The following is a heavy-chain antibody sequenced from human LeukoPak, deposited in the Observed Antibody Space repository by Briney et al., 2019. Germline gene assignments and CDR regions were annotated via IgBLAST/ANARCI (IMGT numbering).Heavy chain of an antibody. V-gene: IGHV3-23*01. D-gene: IGHD2-2*01. CDR3: AKEVFAEYCSSTSCYSSGFDY. CDR2: ISGSGGST. Sequence: PGGSLRLSCAASGFTFSSYAMSWVRQAPGKGLEWVSAISGSGGSTYYADSVKGRFTISRDNSENTLYLQMNSLRAEDTAVYYCAKEVFAEYCSSTSCYSSGFDYWGQGTLVTVSS. CDR1: GFTFSSYA. J-gene: IGHJ4*02.